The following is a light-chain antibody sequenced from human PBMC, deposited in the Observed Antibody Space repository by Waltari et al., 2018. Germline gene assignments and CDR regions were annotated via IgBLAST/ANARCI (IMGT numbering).Light chain of an antibody. CDR2: DAS. J-gene: IGKJ2*01. CDR1: QSISSY. CDR3: QQSYSTPYT. V-gene: IGKV1-39*01. Sequence: DIQMTQSPSSLSASVGDRVTITCRASQSISSYLNWYQQKPGEAPKLLIYDASSLQSGVPSRFSGSGSXTDFTLTISSLQPEDFATYYCQQSYSTPYTFGQGTKLEIK.